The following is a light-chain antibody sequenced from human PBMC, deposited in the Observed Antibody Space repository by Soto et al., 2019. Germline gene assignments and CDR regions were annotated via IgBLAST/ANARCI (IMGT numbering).Light chain of an antibody. CDR1: SSDVGGYNY. Sequence: QSVLTQPASVSGSPGQSITISCTGTSSDVGGYNYVSWYQQHPGKAPKLMIYDVSNRPSGVSNRFSGSKSGNTASLTISGLQAEDDADYYGSSYTSSSTLLYVFGTGTKVTVL. V-gene: IGLV2-14*01. CDR3: SSYTSSSTLLYV. CDR2: DVS. J-gene: IGLJ1*01.